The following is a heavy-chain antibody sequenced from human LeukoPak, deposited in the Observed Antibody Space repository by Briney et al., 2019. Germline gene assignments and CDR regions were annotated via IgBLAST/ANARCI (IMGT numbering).Heavy chain of an antibody. J-gene: IGHJ3*02. CDR3: ARDMSRGSDAFDI. D-gene: IGHD2-15*01. CDR2: INHSGST. Sequence: SETLSLTCAVYGGSFSGYYWSWIRQPPGKGLEWIGEINHSGSTNYNPSLKSRVTISVDTSKNQFSLKLSSVTAADTAVYYCARDMSRGSDAFDIWGQGTMVTVSS. V-gene: IGHV4-34*01. CDR1: GGSFSGYY.